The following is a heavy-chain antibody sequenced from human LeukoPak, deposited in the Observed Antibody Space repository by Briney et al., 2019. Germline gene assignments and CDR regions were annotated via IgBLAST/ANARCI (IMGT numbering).Heavy chain of an antibody. CDR3: ARGGAPDDY. CDR1: GFTFRSYG. V-gene: IGHV3-30*02. Sequence: GVSLRLSCAASGFTFRSYGMHWVRQARGKGLEWVAFIRYDGSNKYYADSVKGRFTISRDNSKNTLYLQMNSLRAEDTAVYYCARGGAPDDYWGQGTLVAVSS. J-gene: IGHJ4*02. D-gene: IGHD3-10*01. CDR2: IRYDGSNK.